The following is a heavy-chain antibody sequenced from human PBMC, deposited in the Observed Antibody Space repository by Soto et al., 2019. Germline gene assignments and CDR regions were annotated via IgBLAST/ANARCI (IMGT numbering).Heavy chain of an antibody. Sequence: GASVKVSCKTSGYTFTDYYMHWVRQAPGQGLEWMGWIKPNSGGTNYAQKFQGRVAVTRDTSISTAYMELSRLRSDDTAVYYCARDPGGGETGAKYYYYGMDVWGQGTTVTVSS. V-gene: IGHV1-2*02. CDR1: GYTFTDYY. J-gene: IGHJ6*02. CDR2: IKPNSGGT. D-gene: IGHD1-7*01. CDR3: ARDPGGGETGAKYYYYGMDV.